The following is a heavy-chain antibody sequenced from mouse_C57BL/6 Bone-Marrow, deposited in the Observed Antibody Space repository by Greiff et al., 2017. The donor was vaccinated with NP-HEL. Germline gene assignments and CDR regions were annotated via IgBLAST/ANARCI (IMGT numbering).Heavy chain of an antibody. CDR3: ARAYYGRFDY. CDR1: GFTFSDYY. D-gene: IGHD1-1*01. J-gene: IGHJ2*01. CDR2: INYDGSST. Sequence: EVMLVESEGGLVQPGSSMKLSCTASGFTFSDYYTAWVRQVPEKGLEWVANINYDGSSTYYLDSLKSRFIISRDNAKNILYLQMSSLKSEDTATYYCARAYYGRFDYWGQGTTLTVSS. V-gene: IGHV5-16*01.